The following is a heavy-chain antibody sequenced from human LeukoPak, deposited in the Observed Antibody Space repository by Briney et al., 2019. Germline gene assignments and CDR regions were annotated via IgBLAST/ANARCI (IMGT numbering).Heavy chain of an antibody. CDR1: GFTFDDYA. Sequence: PGRSLRLSCPASGFTFDDYAMHWVRQAPGKGLEWVSGISWNSGSIGYADSVKGRFTISRDNAKNSLYLKMNSLRAEDTAIYYCARDERLLSFLKWGQGTLVTVSS. CDR3: ARDERLLSFLK. D-gene: IGHD3-3*01. V-gene: IGHV3-9*01. J-gene: IGHJ4*02. CDR2: ISWNSGSI.